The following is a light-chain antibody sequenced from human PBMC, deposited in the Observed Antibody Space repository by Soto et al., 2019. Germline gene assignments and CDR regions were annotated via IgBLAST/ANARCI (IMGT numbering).Light chain of an antibody. V-gene: IGKV2-28*01. CDR3: MQALQTRT. CDR2: FVS. Sequence: DIVMTQSPLSLSVTPGEPASISCRSSQSLLHSNGYNYLDWYLQKPGQSPQLLIYFVSNRASGVPDRFSGSGSGTDFTLKISRVEPEDVGVYYCMQALQTRTFGQGTKVDTK. J-gene: IGKJ1*01. CDR1: QSLLHSNGYNY.